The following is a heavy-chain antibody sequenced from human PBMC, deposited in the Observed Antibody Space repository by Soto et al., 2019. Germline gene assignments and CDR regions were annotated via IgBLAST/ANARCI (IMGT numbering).Heavy chain of an antibody. CDR3: ARDHDILTGPPYFDY. CDR1: GYTFTSYG. D-gene: IGHD3-9*01. J-gene: IGHJ4*02. Sequence: ASVKVSCKASGYTFTSYGISWVRQAPGQGLEWMGWISAYNGNTNYAQKLQGRVTMTTDTSTSTAYMELRSLRSDDTAVYYCARDHDILTGPPYFDYWGQGTLVTVSS. V-gene: IGHV1-18*01. CDR2: ISAYNGNT.